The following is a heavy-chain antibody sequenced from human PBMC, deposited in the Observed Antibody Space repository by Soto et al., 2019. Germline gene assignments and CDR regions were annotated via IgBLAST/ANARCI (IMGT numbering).Heavy chain of an antibody. CDR2: IKSKTDGGTT. J-gene: IGHJ3*02. CDR3: TAMYYYDSSGSDAFDI. Sequence: GGSLRLSCAASGFTFSNAWMNWVRQAPGKGLEWVGRIKSKTDGGTTDYAAPVKGRFTISRDDSKNTLYLQMNSLKTEDTAVYYCTAMYYYDSSGSDAFDIWGQGTMVTVSS. CDR1: GFTFSNAW. V-gene: IGHV3-15*07. D-gene: IGHD3-22*01.